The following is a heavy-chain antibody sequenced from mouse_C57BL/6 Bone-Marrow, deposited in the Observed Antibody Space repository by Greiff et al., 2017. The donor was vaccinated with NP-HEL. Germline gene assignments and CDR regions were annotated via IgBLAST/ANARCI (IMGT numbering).Heavy chain of an antibody. CDR2: ISDGGSYT. J-gene: IGHJ2*01. V-gene: IGHV5-4*01. Sequence: EVHLVESGGVLVKPGGSLKLSCAASGFTFSSYAMSWVRQTPEKRLEWVATISDGGSYTYYPDNVKGRFTISRDNAKNNLYLQMSHLKSEDTAMYYCARDDYDVYYFDYWGQGTTLTVSS. CDR3: ARDDYDVYYFDY. D-gene: IGHD2-4*01. CDR1: GFTFSSYA.